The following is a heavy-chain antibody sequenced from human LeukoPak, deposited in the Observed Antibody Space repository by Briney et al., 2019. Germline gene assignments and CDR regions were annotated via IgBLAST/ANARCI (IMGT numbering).Heavy chain of an antibody. D-gene: IGHD3-10*01. J-gene: IGHJ5*02. CDR2: IYYSGST. CDR1: GGSISSYY. V-gene: IGHV4-59*08. CDR3: ARLLVWYGSGSAFDP. Sequence: SETLSLTCTVSGGSISSYYWSWIRQPPGKGLEWIGYIYYSGSTNYNPSLKSRVTISVDTSKNQFSLKLSSVTAADTAVYYCARLLVWYGSGSAFDPWGQGTLVTVSS.